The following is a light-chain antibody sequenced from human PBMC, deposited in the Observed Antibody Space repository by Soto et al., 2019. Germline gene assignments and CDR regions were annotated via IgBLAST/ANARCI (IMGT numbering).Light chain of an antibody. CDR2: RAS. CDR1: QGVSSW. Sequence: DIQMTQSPSSVSASVGDRVTITCRASQGVSSWLAWYQQKPGKTPSLLIYRASSLQSGVPSRFSGSGSGTDFTLTISSLQPEDFATYYCHQSYSFPQTFGQGTKLEIK. CDR3: HQSYSFPQT. J-gene: IGKJ2*01. V-gene: IGKV1D-12*01.